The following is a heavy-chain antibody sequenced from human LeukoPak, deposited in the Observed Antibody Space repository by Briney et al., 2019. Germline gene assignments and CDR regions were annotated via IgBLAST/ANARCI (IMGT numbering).Heavy chain of an antibody. CDR2: IKQDGSEK. CDR3: AKWLTQYHYFMDV. Sequence: GGSLRLSCAASGFTFSNYWMSWVRQAPGKGLEWVANIKQDGSEKDYVDSVKGRFTISRDDAKNSLYLQMNSLRAEDTAVYYCAKWLTQYHYFMDVWGKGTTVTVSS. J-gene: IGHJ6*03. CDR1: GFTFSNYW. D-gene: IGHD6-19*01. V-gene: IGHV3-7*01.